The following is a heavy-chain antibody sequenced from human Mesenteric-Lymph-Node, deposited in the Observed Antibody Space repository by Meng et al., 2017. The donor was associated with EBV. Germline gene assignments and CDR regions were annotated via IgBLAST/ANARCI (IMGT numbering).Heavy chain of an antibody. D-gene: IGHD2-2*01. CDR2: IYHSGST. Sequence: QVQLQESGPGPVKPSGALALTCGGAVGSISSSNWWSWVRQPPGKGLEWIGEIYHSGSTNYNPSLKSRVTISVDKSKNQFSLKLSSVTAADTAVYYCASHRYCSSTSCSWFDPWGQGTLVTVSS. V-gene: IGHV4-4*02. J-gene: IGHJ5*02. CDR1: VGSISSSNW. CDR3: ASHRYCSSTSCSWFDP.